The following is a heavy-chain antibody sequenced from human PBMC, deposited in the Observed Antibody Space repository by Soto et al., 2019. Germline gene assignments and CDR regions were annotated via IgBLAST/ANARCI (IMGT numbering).Heavy chain of an antibody. V-gene: IGHV5-51*01. D-gene: IGHD3-22*01. J-gene: IGHJ6*02. Sequence: GESLKISCKGSGYSFTSYWIGWVRQMPGKGLEWMGIIYPGDSDTRYSPSFQGQVTISADKSISTAYLQWSSLKASDTAMYYCARRMYYYASSGYPRYYYYYGMDVWGQGTTVTVSS. CDR2: IYPGDSDT. CDR1: GYSFTSYW. CDR3: ARRMYYYASSGYPRYYYYYGMDV.